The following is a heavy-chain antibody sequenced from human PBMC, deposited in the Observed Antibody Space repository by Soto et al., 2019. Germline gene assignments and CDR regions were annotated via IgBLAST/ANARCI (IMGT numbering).Heavy chain of an antibody. V-gene: IGHV3-23*01. D-gene: IGHD2-2*01. CDR2: ISGSGGSS. Sequence: GGSLRLSCAASGFNFSSYAMSWVSQAPGKGLEWVSAISGSGGSSYYADSVQGRFTISRDNSKNTLYLQMNSLRAKDTAVYYCAKVNIVVVPAALDYWGQGTLVTVSS. CDR3: AKVNIVVVPAALDY. CDR1: GFNFSSYA. J-gene: IGHJ4*02.